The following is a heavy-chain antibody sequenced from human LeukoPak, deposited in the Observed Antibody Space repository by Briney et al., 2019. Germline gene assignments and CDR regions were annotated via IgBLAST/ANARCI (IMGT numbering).Heavy chain of an antibody. D-gene: IGHD2/OR15-2a*01. CDR1: GGTFSSYA. CDR3: ASPRLLLEGYYGMDV. J-gene: IGHJ6*02. V-gene: IGHV1-69*04. Sequence: SSVKVSCKPSGGTFSSYAISWVRQAPGQGREWMGRIIPILGIANYAQKFQGRVTITADKSTSTAYMELSSLRSEDTAVYYCASPRLLLEGYYGMDVWGQGTTVTVSS. CDR2: IIPILGIA.